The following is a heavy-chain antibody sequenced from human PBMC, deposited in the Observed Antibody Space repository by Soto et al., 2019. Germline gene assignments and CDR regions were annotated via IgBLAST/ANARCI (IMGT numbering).Heavy chain of an antibody. CDR3: AREGCSSTSCYPPYYYYGMDV. CDR2: IYDSGST. Sequence: SETLSLTCSVSGDSLKNHYWAWIRHSPGKGLEWIGNIYDSGSTNYNPALKSRVTISVDTSKNQFSLKLSSVTAADTAVYYCAREGCSSTSCYPPYYYYGMDVWGQGTTVTVS. D-gene: IGHD2-2*01. J-gene: IGHJ6*02. V-gene: IGHV4-59*11. CDR1: GDSLKNHY.